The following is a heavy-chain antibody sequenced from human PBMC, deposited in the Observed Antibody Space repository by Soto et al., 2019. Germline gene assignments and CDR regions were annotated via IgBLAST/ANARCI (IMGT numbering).Heavy chain of an antibody. J-gene: IGHJ4*02. CDR1: GFTFSSYS. D-gene: IGHD1-20*01. V-gene: IGHV3-21*01. CDR3: ARDGITGTTINFDY. Sequence: EVQLVESGGGLVKPGGSLRLSCAASGFTFSSYSMNWVRQAPGKGLEWVSSISSSSSYIYYADSVKGRFTISRDNAKNSLYLQMNSLRAEDTAVYYCARDGITGTTINFDYWGQGTLVTVSS. CDR2: ISSSSSYI.